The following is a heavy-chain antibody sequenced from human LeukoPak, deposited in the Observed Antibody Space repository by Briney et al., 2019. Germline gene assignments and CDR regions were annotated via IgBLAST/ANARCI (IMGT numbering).Heavy chain of an antibody. CDR3: ARAGGVDYYDSSGYYGRTNWFDP. J-gene: IGHJ5*02. CDR1: GGSFSGYY. Sequence: SETLSLTCAVYGGSFSGYYWSWIRQPAGKGLEWIGRIYTSGSTNYNPSLKSRVTISVDTSKNQFSLKLSSVTAADTAVYYCARAGGVDYYDSSGYYGRTNWFDPWGQGTLVTVSS. V-gene: IGHV4-59*10. CDR2: IYTSGST. D-gene: IGHD3-22*01.